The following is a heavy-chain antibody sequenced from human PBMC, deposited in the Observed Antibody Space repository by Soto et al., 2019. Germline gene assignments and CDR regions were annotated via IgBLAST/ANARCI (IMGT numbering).Heavy chain of an antibody. CDR2: INHSGST. CDR3: ARTLGLYSSSQGVYSYYYMDV. Sequence: ASETLSLTCAVYDGSLSGYYWSWIRQPPGKGLEWIGEINHSGSTKYSPSLKSRVTISIDTSKNQFSLKLSSVTAADTAVYYCARTLGLYSSSQGVYSYYYMDVWGKGTTVTVSS. V-gene: IGHV4-34*01. CDR1: DGSLSGYY. J-gene: IGHJ6*03. D-gene: IGHD6-6*01.